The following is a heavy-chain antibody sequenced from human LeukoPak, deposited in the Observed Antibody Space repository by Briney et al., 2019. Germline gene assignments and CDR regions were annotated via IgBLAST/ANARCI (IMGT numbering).Heavy chain of an antibody. CDR2: MNPNSGNT. D-gene: IGHD2-15*01. J-gene: IGHJ5*02. V-gene: IGHV1-8*02. Sequence: GASVKVSCKASGYTFTSYDINWVRQATGQGLEWMGWMNPNSGNTGYAQKFQGRVTMTTDTSTSTAYMELRSLRSDDTAVYYCARLGYCSGSSCPTSYYNWFDPWGQGTLVTVSS. CDR1: GYTFTSYD. CDR3: ARLGYCSGSSCPTSYYNWFDP.